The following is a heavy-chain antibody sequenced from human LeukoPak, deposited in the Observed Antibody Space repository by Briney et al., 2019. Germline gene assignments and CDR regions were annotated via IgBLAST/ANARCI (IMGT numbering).Heavy chain of an antibody. Sequence: SLKVSCKGPGGTFSSYAISWVRHAPGQGREWMGGIIPIFGTANYAQKFQGRVTITADESTSTAYMELSSLRSEDTAVYYCAREESSRLSAWFDPWGQGTLVTVSS. CDR1: GGTFSSYA. J-gene: IGHJ5*02. CDR2: IIPIFGTA. D-gene: IGHD6-13*01. CDR3: AREESSRLSAWFDP. V-gene: IGHV1-69*01.